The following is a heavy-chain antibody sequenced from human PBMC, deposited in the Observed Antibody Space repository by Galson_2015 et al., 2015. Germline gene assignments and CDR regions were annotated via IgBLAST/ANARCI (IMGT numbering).Heavy chain of an antibody. CDR2: TNSDGSST. CDR1: GFTFSSYW. J-gene: IGHJ4*02. V-gene: IGHV3-74*01. D-gene: IGHD3-3*01. Sequence: SLRLSCAASGFTFSSYWMLGVRQAPGRGLVWVSLTNSDGSSTTYADSVKGRFTVSRDNAKNTLYMQMNSLRAEDTAVYYCTRGGPGSGDYWGQGTLVTVSS. CDR3: TRGGPGSGDY.